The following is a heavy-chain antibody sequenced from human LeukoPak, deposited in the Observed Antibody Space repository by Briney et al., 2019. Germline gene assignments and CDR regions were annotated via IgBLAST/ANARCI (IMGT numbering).Heavy chain of an antibody. D-gene: IGHD2-15*01. CDR2: IYHTGTT. CDR1: GGSIGTYY. J-gene: IGHJ4*02. CDR3: ARSPGLGYSGGSCHFDY. V-gene: IGHV4-59*08. Sequence: SETLSLICNVSGGSIGTYYWSWIRQPPGQGLEYLGYIYHTGTTSYNPSLESRATISVDTSKNQFSLRLTSVTAADTALYYCARSPGLGYSGGSCHFDYWGQGILVTVSS.